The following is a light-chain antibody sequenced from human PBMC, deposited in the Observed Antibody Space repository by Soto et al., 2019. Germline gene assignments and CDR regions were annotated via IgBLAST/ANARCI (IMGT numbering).Light chain of an antibody. J-gene: IGKJ4*01. CDR2: RAS. Sequence: IVITPSPFTPSLSPGAKATLSCRASQSVNSNLAWYQQKPGQAPRLFMFRASSRATGVPARFSGSGSWTKFNPTISSLQSEEYAVDYCQQYNNRPRATFGGGTKVDIK. V-gene: IGKV3-15*01. CDR1: QSVNSN. CDR3: QQYNNRPRAT.